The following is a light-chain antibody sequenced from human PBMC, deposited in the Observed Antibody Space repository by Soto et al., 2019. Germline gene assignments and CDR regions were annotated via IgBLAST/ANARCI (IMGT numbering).Light chain of an antibody. CDR3: ISYTDRQSYL. CDR2: AVS. V-gene: IGLV2-14*03. Sequence: QSVLTQPASVSGTTGQSITISCSGTSSDIGSYDHVAWNQQFPGKSPKLIIYAVSDRPSGVSDRFSGSKSGISASLTISGLQTEDEADYYCISYTDRQSYLFGTGTMVTVL. J-gene: IGLJ1*01. CDR1: SSDIGSYDH.